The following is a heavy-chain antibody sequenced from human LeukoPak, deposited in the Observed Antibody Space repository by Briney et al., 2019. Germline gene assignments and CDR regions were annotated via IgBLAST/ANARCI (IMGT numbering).Heavy chain of an antibody. CDR3: ARDVFVDSNYYGMDV. CDR1: GCTFSSYA. CDR2: IIPIFGTA. Sequence: AVKVSCKSSGCTFSSYAISWVRQAPGQGLEWMGGIIPIFGTANYAQKFQGRVTITADESTSTAYMELSSLRSEDTAVYYCARDVFVDSNYYGMDVWGQGTTVTVSS. D-gene: IGHD3-10*02. J-gene: IGHJ6*02. V-gene: IGHV1-69*13.